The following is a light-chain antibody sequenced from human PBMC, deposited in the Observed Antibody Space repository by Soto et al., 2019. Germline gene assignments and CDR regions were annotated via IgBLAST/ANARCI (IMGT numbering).Light chain of an antibody. Sequence: QSALTQPASVSGSPGQSITISCTGTSSDVGSYNLVSWYQHHPGKAPKLMIYEGNKRPSGISNRFSGSKSGNTASLTISGLQAEDEADYYCCSYAGSVVFGGGTKLTVL. CDR1: SSDVGSYNL. J-gene: IGLJ2*01. V-gene: IGLV2-23*01. CDR3: CSYAGSVV. CDR2: EGN.